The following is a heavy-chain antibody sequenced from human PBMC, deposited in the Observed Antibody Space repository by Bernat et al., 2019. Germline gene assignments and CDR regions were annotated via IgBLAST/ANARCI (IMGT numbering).Heavy chain of an antibody. J-gene: IGHJ4*02. CDR3: ARHSTSYCSGTSCYTGWVDY. V-gene: IGHV4-39*01. D-gene: IGHD2-2*02. Sequence: QLQLQESGPGLVKPSETLSLTCTVSGGSISSSSYFWGWIRQPPGKGLEWIGSIFHSGSTYYNPSLESRVTISVDTSENQFSLKLNSMTAADTAVYYCARHSTSYCSGTSCYTGWVDYWGQGSLVTVSS. CDR1: GGSISSSSYF. CDR2: IFHSGST.